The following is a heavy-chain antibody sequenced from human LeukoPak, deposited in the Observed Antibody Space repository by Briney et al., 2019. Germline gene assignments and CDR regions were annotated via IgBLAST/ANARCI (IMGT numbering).Heavy chain of an antibody. Sequence: GGSLRLSCAASGFTFSSYAMSWVRQAPGKGLEWVSAISGSGGSTYYADSVKGRFPISRDNSKNTLYLQMNSLRAEDTVVYYCAKVPNYYGQFDYWGQGTLVTVSS. CDR3: AKVPNYYGQFDY. V-gene: IGHV3-23*01. CDR2: ISGSGGST. CDR1: GFTFSSYA. D-gene: IGHD3-10*01. J-gene: IGHJ4*02.